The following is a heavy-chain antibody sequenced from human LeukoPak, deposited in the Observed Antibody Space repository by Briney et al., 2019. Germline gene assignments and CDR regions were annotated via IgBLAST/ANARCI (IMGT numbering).Heavy chain of an antibody. D-gene: IGHD2-8*02. V-gene: IGHV3-21*01. Sequence: PGGSLRLSCAASGFTFSSYSMNWVRQAPGKGLEWVSSISSSSSYIYYADSVKGRFTISRDNSKNTLYLQMNSLRAEDTAVYYCATYRQVLLPFESWGQGTLVTVSS. J-gene: IGHJ4*02. CDR1: GFTFSSYS. CDR2: ISSSSSYI. CDR3: ATYRQVLLPFES.